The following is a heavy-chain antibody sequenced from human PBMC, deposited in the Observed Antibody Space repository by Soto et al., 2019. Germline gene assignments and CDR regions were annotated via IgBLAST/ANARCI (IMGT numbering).Heavy chain of an antibody. Sequence: GAPLRLSRAASGFTVSSNYLSWVRQAPGRGLEWVSVIYSGGSTYYADSVKGLFTISRDNSQNTLYLQMNSLRAEDTAVYYCARESYWGQGTLVTVSS. CDR1: GFTVSSNY. V-gene: IGHV3-53*01. CDR3: ARESY. J-gene: IGHJ4*02. CDR2: IYSGGST.